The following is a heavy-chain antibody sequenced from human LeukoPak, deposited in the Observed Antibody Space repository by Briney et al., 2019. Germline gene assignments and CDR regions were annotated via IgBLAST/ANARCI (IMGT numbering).Heavy chain of an antibody. CDR1: GLTFSSYG. V-gene: IGHV3-30*18. J-gene: IGHJ4*02. CDR3: AKARPGFLEWFSSDY. Sequence: GGSLRLSCEASGLTFSSYGMNGVGKAPGKGLEWVAVLSYDGSNKYYADSVKGRFTISRDNSKNTLYLQMNSLRAEDTAVYYCAKARPGFLEWFSSDYWGQGTLVTVSS. D-gene: IGHD3-3*01. CDR2: LSYDGSNK.